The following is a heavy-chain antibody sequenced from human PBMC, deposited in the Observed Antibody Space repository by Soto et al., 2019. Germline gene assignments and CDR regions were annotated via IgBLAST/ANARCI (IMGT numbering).Heavy chain of an antibody. D-gene: IGHD6-13*01. V-gene: IGHV1-69*13. J-gene: IGHJ4*02. CDR2: IVPIYRTA. CDR1: GGTFSSYR. Sequence: SVKVSCKASGGTFSSYRINWVRQAPGQGLEWVGGIVPIYRTADYAQKFQVRVTITADESARTSYMELRSLKSQDTAVYYCVRDSGAKLSSSWGQGTLVTVSS. CDR3: VRDSGAKLSSS.